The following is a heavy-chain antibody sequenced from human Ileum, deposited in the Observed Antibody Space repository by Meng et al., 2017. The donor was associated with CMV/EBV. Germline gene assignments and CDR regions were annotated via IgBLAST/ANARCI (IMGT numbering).Heavy chain of an antibody. CDR3: AGITMVRGVPTFDY. Sequence: GGSLRISCAASGFTFSSYAMHWVRQAPGKGLEWVAVISYDGSNKYYADSVKGRFTISRDNSKNTLYLQMNSLRAEDTAVYYCAGITMVRGVPTFDYWGQGTLVTVSS. J-gene: IGHJ4*02. V-gene: IGHV3-30-3*01. CDR2: ISYDGSNK. D-gene: IGHD3-10*01. CDR1: GFTFSSYA.